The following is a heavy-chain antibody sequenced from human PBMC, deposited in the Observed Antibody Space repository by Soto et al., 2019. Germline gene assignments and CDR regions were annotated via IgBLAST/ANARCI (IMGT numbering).Heavy chain of an antibody. J-gene: IGHJ5*02. CDR2: IYYSGST. CDR3: ARAIVNYGDTDSWFDP. Sequence: QVQLQESGPGLVKPSETLSLTCTVSGGSISSYYWSWIRQPPGKGLEWIGYIYYSGSTNYNPSLTSRVTIAXXTXKXXSSLTLSSVTAADTAVYYCARAIVNYGDTDSWFDPWGQGTLVTVSS. CDR1: GGSISSYY. D-gene: IGHD4-17*01. V-gene: IGHV4-59*01.